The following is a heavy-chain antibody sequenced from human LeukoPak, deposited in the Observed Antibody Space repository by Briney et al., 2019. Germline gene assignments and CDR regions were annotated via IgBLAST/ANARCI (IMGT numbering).Heavy chain of an antibody. CDR2: MNPNSGNT. J-gene: IGHJ6*03. CDR1: GYTFTSYD. Sequence: ASVKVSCKASGYTFTSYDINWVRQATGQGLEWMGWMNPNSGNTGYAQKFQGRVTMTRNTSISTAYMELSSLRSEDTAVYYCARGRSSGWLHDYYYYYMDVWGKGTTVTVSS. V-gene: IGHV1-8*01. CDR3: ARGRSSGWLHDYYYYYMDV. D-gene: IGHD6-19*01.